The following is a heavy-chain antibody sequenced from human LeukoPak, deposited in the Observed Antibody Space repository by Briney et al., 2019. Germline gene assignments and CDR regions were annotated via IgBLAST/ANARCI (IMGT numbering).Heavy chain of an antibody. CDR1: GGSISNYY. CDR3: ASSSAGYDY. CDR2: INHSGST. V-gene: IGHV4-34*01. D-gene: IGHD6-13*01. Sequence: SETLSLTCTVSGGSISNYYWSWIRQPPGKGLEWIGEINHSGSTNYNPSLKSRVTISVDTSKNQFSLKLSSVTAADTAVYYCASSSAGYDYWGQGTLVTVSS. J-gene: IGHJ4*02.